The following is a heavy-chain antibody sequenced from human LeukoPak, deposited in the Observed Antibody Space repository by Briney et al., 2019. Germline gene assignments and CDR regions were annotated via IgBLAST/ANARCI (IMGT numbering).Heavy chain of an antibody. V-gene: IGHV1-46*01. CDR1: GYTFTSYY. J-gene: IGHJ2*01. CDR3: ARDLRDYYDSSGYVAPFDL. D-gene: IGHD3-22*01. CDR2: INPSGGST. Sequence: ASVKVSCKASGYTFTSYYMHWVRQAPGQGLEWMGIINPSGGSTSYAQKFQGRVTMTRDTSTSTVYMELSSLRSEDTDVYYCARDLRDYYDSSGYVAPFDLWGRGTLVTVSS.